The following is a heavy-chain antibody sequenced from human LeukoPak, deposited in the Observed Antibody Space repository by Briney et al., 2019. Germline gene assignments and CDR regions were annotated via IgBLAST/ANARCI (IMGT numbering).Heavy chain of an antibody. CDR3: ARGGGGGGGELLAYNPPPLDY. CDR2: ISAYNGNT. CDR1: GYTFTGYY. J-gene: IGHJ4*02. Sequence: ASVKVSCKASGYTFTGYYMHWVRQAPGQGLEWMGWISAYNGNTNYAQKLQGRVTMTTDTSTSTAYMELRSLRSDDTAVYYCARGGGGGGGELLAYNPPPLDYWGQGTLVTVSS. D-gene: IGHD1-26*01. V-gene: IGHV1-18*04.